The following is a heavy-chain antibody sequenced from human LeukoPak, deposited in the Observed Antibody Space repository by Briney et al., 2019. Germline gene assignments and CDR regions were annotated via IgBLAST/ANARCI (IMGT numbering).Heavy chain of an antibody. Sequence: GGSLRLSCAASGFTFSSYGMHWVRQAPGKGLEWVAVISYDGSNKYYADSVKGRFTISRDNSKNTLYLQVNSLRAEDTAVYYCAKDQCSGGSCYSDYWGQGTLVTVSS. CDR1: GFTFSSYG. V-gene: IGHV3-30*18. CDR3: AKDQCSGGSCYSDY. CDR2: ISYDGSNK. D-gene: IGHD2-15*01. J-gene: IGHJ4*02.